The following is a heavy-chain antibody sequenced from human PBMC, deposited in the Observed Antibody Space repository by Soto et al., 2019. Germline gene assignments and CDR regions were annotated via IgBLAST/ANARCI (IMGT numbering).Heavy chain of an antibody. Sequence: QVQLVESGGGVDQPGRSLRLSCAASGFTFSNYAMHWVRQAPGKGLEWVAVISYDGSNKYYADSVKGRFTISRDNSKNTLYLQMNSLRAEDTAVYYCARRPVTYYFDYWGQGTLVTVSS. CDR3: ARRPVTYYFDY. D-gene: IGHD4-17*01. V-gene: IGHV3-30-3*01. CDR2: ISYDGSNK. CDR1: GFTFSNYA. J-gene: IGHJ4*02.